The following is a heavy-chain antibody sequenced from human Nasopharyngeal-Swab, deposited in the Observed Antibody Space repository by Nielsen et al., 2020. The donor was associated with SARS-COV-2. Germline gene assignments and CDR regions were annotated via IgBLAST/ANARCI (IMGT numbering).Heavy chain of an antibody. CDR3: VKDLRGKYAFEI. D-gene: IGHD3-16*01. J-gene: IGHJ3*02. CDR2: INDYEDRL. Sequence: GSLKISCSASGFTFSIYAMHWVRQAPGKGLEYVSTINDYEDRLYYADSVKGRFTISRDNSKNTLYLQMSSLRDEDTAVYWCVKDLRGKYAFEIWGQGTMVTVSS. V-gene: IGHV3-64D*08. CDR1: GFTFSIYA.